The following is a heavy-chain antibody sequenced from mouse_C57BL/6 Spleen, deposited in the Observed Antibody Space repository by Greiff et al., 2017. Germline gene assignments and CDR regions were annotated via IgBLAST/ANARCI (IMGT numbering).Heavy chain of an antibody. J-gene: IGHJ2*01. V-gene: IGHV1-52*01. CDR2: IDPSDSET. CDR1: GYTFTSYW. CDR3: AAGYYGSGDY. D-gene: IGHD1-1*01. Sequence: QVQLKQPGAELVRPGSSVKLSCKASGYTFTSYWMHWVKQRPIQGLEWIGNIDPSDSETHYNQKFKDKATLTVDKSSSTAYMQLSSLTSEDSAVYYCAAGYYGSGDYWGQGTTLTVSS.